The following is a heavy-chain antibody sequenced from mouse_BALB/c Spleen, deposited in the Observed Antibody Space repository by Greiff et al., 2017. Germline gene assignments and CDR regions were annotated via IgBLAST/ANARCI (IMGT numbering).Heavy chain of an antibody. J-gene: IGHJ3*01. V-gene: IGHV2-6-7*01. CDR1: GFSLTGYG. Sequence: VQLQESGPGLVAPSQSLSITCPVSGFSLTGYGVNWVRQPPGKGLEWLGMIWGDGSTDYNSALKSRLSISKDNSKSQVFLKMNSLQTDDTARYYWARDRGYDGSWFAYWGQGTLVTVSA. CDR3: ARDRGYDGSWFAY. D-gene: IGHD2-14*01. CDR2: IWGDGST.